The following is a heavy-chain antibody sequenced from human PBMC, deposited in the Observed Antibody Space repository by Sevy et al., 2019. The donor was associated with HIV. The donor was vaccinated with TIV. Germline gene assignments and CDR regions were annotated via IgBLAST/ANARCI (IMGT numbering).Heavy chain of an antibody. CDR2: LKSDVYGGTV. J-gene: IGHJ4*02. V-gene: IGHV3-49*04. CDR3: TRWKAAQSIFDY. CDR1: GFTFGDYC. D-gene: IGHD2-21*01. Sequence: GGSLRISCTASGFTFGDYCMSWVRQAPGKGLEWVAFLKSDVYGGTVDHAASVRGRFVISRDDSKTIAYLQMNDLKTEDTGVYYCTRWKAAQSIFDYGGQGALVTVSS.